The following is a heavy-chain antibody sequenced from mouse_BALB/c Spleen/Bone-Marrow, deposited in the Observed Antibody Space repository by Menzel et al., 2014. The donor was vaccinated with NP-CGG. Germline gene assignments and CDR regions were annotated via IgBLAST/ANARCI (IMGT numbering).Heavy chain of an antibody. CDR3: ARGRDWFDY. CDR2: ISGSGSNT. D-gene: IGHD3-3*01. CDR1: GFTFSGYG. J-gene: IGHJ2*01. V-gene: IGHV5-6-3*01. Sequence: EVQGVESGGGLVQPGGSLKLSCAASGFTFSGYGMSWVRQTPDKGLELVATISGSGSNTYYPDSVKGRFTISRDNARNTLYLQMSSLKSEDTAMYYCARGRDWFDYWGQGTTLTVSS.